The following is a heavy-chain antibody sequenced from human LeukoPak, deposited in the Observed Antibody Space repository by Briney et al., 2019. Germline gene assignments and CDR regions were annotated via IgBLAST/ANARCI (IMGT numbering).Heavy chain of an antibody. CDR3: ATPRDYGDTIPSYFDY. Sequence: ASVKVSCKASGGTFSSYAISWVRQAPGQGLEWMGRIIPIFGTANYAQKFQGRVTITTDESTSTAYMELSSLRSEDTAVYYCATPRDYGDTIPSYFDYWGQGTLVTVSS. D-gene: IGHD4-17*01. CDR2: IIPIFGTA. CDR1: GGTFSSYA. J-gene: IGHJ4*02. V-gene: IGHV1-69*05.